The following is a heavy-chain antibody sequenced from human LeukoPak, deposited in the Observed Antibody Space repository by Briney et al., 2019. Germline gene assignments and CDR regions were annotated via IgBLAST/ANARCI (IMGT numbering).Heavy chain of an antibody. D-gene: IGHD2-2*01. J-gene: IGHJ4*02. V-gene: IGHV3-21*01. CDR1: GFTFSSYS. Sequence: GGSPRLSCAASGFTFSSYSMNWVRQAPGKGLEWVSSISSSSSYIYYADSVKGRFTISRDNAKNSLYLQMNSLRAEDTAVFYCARGDCSSTSCYAGGDYWGQGTLVTVSS. CDR3: ARGDCSSTSCYAGGDY. CDR2: ISSSSSYI.